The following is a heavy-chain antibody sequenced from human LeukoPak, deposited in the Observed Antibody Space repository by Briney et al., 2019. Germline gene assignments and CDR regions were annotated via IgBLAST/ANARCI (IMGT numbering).Heavy chain of an antibody. D-gene: IGHD3-22*01. J-gene: IGHJ4*02. CDR3: AKDNPPTGTYYYDSSGYYYVGYFDY. CDR1: GFTFSSYE. CDR2: ISSSGSTI. V-gene: IGHV3-48*03. Sequence: GGSLRLSCAASGFTFSSYEMNWVRQAPGKGLEWVSYISSSGSTIYYADSVKGRFTISRDNAKNSLYLQMNSLRAEDTAVYYCAKDNPPTGTYYYDSSGYYYVGYFDYWGQGTLVTVSS.